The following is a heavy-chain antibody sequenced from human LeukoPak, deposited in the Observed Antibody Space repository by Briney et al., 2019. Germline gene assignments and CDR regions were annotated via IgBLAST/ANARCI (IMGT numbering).Heavy chain of an antibody. CDR2: IIPNFGTT. J-gene: IGHJ3*01. V-gene: IGHV1-69*06. Sequence: GASVKVSCKASGYTFTSNNINWVRQAPGQGLEWMGGIIPNFGTTSFGQKFQGRVTITADKSTSTAYMELNSLTFEDTAVYYCTRDPRVWGQGTMVTVSS. CDR1: GYTFTSNN. CDR3: TRDPRV.